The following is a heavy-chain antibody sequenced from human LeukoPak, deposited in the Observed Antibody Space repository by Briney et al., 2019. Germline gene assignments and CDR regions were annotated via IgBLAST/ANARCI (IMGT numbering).Heavy chain of an antibody. Sequence: GGSLRLSCAAAGFTFDTYPMNWVRQAPGRGLEWISYISSNRDTIYYAASVKGRFTISRDNARYSLYLQMNSLRAEDTAVYYCARDRRLWNMDVWGTGTTVTISS. J-gene: IGHJ6*03. CDR3: ARDRRLWNMDV. D-gene: IGHD4/OR15-4a*01. CDR2: ISSNRDTI. V-gene: IGHV3-48*01. CDR1: GFTFDTYP.